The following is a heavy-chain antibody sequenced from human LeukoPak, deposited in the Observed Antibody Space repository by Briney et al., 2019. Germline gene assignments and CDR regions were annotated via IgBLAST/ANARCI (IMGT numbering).Heavy chain of an antibody. J-gene: IGHJ3*02. D-gene: IGHD3-22*01. Sequence: PGGSLRLSCAASGFTFSSFAMHWVRQAPGKGLEWVAVISYDGSIKYYADSVKGRFTRSRDNSRNTLYLQMNGLRADDTAVYYCATIDYYGSSGYVDVFDIWGQGTMVTVSS. V-gene: IGHV3-30*04. CDR3: ATIDYYGSSGYVDVFDI. CDR2: ISYDGSIK. CDR1: GFTFSSFA.